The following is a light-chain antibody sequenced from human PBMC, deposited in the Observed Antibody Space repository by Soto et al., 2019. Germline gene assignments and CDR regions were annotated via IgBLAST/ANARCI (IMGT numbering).Light chain of an antibody. CDR1: QSVNKY. J-gene: IGKJ4*01. CDR2: XAY. CDR3: QQRSNWPPRRT. V-gene: IGKV3-11*01. Sequence: EIVLTQSPATRSLSPGERATLYXRASQSVNKYLAWYRQKTGXAARLIXXXAYXRATGIPARFSASGSGTDFTLTIRSLEPEDFAVYSCQQRSNWPPRRTFGGGTKVDI.